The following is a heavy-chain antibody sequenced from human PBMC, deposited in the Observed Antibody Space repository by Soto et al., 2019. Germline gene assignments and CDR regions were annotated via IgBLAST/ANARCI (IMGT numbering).Heavy chain of an antibody. V-gene: IGHV5-51*01. CDR2: IYPGDSDT. Sequence: GESLKISCKGSGYSFTSYWIGWVCQMPGKGLEWMGIIYPGDSDTRYSPSFQGQVTISADKSISTAYLQWSSLKASDTAMYYCARRGKYCSSTSCSTGYYYGMDVWGQGTTVTVSS. D-gene: IGHD2-2*01. J-gene: IGHJ6*02. CDR3: ARRGKYCSSTSCSTGYYYGMDV. CDR1: GYSFTSYW.